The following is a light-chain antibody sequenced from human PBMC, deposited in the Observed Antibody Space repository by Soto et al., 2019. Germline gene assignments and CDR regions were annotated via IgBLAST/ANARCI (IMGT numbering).Light chain of an antibody. CDR2: GNN. V-gene: IGLV1-40*01. J-gene: IGLJ3*02. CDR3: QSYDSSLSGWV. Sequence: QSVLTQPPSVSGAPGQRVTISCTGSSSNIGAGYGVHWYQQLPGTAPKLLIYGNNNRPSGVPDRCSGSKSGTSASLAITGLQAEDEADYYCQSYDSSLSGWVFGGGTKLTVL. CDR1: SSNIGAGYG.